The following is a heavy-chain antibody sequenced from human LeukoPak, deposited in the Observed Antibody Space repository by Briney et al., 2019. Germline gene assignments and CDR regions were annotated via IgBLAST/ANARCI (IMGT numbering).Heavy chain of an antibody. CDR1: GGSISSSSYY. J-gene: IGHJ4*02. CDR2: IYYSGST. CDR3: TAGRSDYFDF. Sequence: SETLSLTCTVSGGSISSSSYYWGWISQPPGKGLEWIGSIYYSGSTYYNPSLKSRVTISVDTSKNQFSLKLSSVTAADTAVYYCTAGRSDYFDFWGQGTLVTVSS. V-gene: IGHV4-39*01. D-gene: IGHD6-25*01.